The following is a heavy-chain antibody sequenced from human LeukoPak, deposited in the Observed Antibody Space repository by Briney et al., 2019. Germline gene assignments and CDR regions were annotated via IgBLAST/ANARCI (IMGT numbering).Heavy chain of an antibody. D-gene: IGHD6-13*01. V-gene: IGHV3-30*04. J-gene: IGHJ4*02. Sequence: GGSLRVSCAASGFTFSSYAMHWVRQAPGKGLEWVAVISYDGSNKYYADSVKGRFTISRDNSKNTLYLQMNSLRAEDTAVYYCARDRGIAVAFGFDYWGQGTLVTVSS. CDR3: ARDRGIAVAFGFDY. CDR1: GFTFSSYA. CDR2: ISYDGSNK.